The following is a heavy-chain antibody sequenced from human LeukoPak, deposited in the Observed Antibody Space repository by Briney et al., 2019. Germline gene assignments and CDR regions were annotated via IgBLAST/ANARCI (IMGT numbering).Heavy chain of an antibody. J-gene: IGHJ4*02. CDR2: IYYSGST. Sequence: SQTLSLTCTASGGSISSGGYYWSWIRQHPGKGLEWIGYIYYSGSTYYNPSLKSRVTISVDTSKNQFSLKLSTVTAADTAVYYCARGGDIVVVPAAPYFDYWGQGTLVTVSS. D-gene: IGHD2-2*01. CDR1: GGSISSGGYY. V-gene: IGHV4-31*03. CDR3: ARGGDIVVVPAAPYFDY.